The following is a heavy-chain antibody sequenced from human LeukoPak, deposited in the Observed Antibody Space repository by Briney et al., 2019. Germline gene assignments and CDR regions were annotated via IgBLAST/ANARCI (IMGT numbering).Heavy chain of an antibody. CDR1: GFTFIRHW. V-gene: IGHV3-7*01. CDR2: IKQDGSER. D-gene: IGHD2/OR15-2a*01. CDR3: ARDGGHSTDFDY. Sequence: GGSLRLSCATSGFTFIRHWMSWVRQAPGKGPEWVANIKQDGSERYYVHSVKGRFTISRDNAKNALYLQMNSLRAEDTAVYYCARDGGHSTDFDYWGQGILVTVSS. J-gene: IGHJ4*02.